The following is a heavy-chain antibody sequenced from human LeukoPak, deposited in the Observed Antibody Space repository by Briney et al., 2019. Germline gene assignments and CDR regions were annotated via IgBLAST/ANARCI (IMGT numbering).Heavy chain of an antibody. CDR1: GYSISSGYY. CDR2: IYHSGST. V-gene: IGHV4-38-2*01. J-gene: IGHJ5*02. Sequence: SETLSLTCAVSGYSISSGYYWGWIRQPPGKGLEWIGSIYHSGSTYYNPSLKSRVTISVDTSKNQFSLKLSSVTAADTAVYYCARVRMDNWFDPWGQGTLVTASS. D-gene: IGHD2-2*03. CDR3: ARVRMDNWFDP.